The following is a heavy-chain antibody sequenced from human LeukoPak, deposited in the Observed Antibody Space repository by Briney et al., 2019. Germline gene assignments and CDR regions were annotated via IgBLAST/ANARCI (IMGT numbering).Heavy chain of an antibody. Sequence: ASVKVSCKASGGTFSSYAISWVRQAPGQGLEWMGWISAYNGNTNYAQKLQGRVTMTTDTSTSTAYMELRSLRSDDTAVYYCARDRSAAGFYYYYGMDVWGQGTTVTVSS. V-gene: IGHV1-18*01. CDR2: ISAYNGNT. CDR3: ARDRSAAGFYYYYGMDV. D-gene: IGHD6-13*01. J-gene: IGHJ6*02. CDR1: GGTFSSYA.